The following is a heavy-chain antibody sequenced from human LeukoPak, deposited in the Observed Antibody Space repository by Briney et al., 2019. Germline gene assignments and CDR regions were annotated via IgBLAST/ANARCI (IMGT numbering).Heavy chain of an antibody. V-gene: IGHV3-30*02. CDR2: IRYDRSNK. J-gene: IGHJ4*02. Sequence: GGSLRLSCAASGFSFSDYAIYWVRQTPGKGLEWVAFIRYDRSNKIYADSVKGRFTISRDNSYNTVYLQMTGLRAEDTAVYYCAKDGESGIQYTQGYFDYWGEGTLVTVSS. CDR1: GFSFSDYA. D-gene: IGHD1-1*01. CDR3: AKDGESGIQYTQGYFDY.